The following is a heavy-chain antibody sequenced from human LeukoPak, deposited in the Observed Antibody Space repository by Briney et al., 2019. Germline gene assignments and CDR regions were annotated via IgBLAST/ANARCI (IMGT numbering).Heavy chain of an antibody. Sequence: SETLSLTCTVSGGSISSYYWSWIRQPPGKGLEWIGYIYYSGSTNYNPSLKSRVTISVDTSKNQFSLKLSSVTAADTAVYYCARDNWDGYLDYWGQGTLVTVSS. CDR2: IYYSGST. CDR3: ARDNWDGYLDY. J-gene: IGHJ4*02. D-gene: IGHD1-20*01. V-gene: IGHV4-59*01. CDR1: GGSISSYY.